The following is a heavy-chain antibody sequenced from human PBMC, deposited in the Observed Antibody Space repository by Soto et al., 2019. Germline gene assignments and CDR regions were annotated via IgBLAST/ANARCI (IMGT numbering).Heavy chain of an antibody. CDR1: GFAFNIYA. CDR3: AKDRNHYGSGSYFDY. J-gene: IGHJ4*02. D-gene: IGHD3-10*01. V-gene: IGHV3-23*01. Sequence: EVQLLESGGGLVQPGGSLRVSCAASGFAFNIYAMSWVRPAPGKGLEWGSVISGSADSTNYADSVKGRFTISRDNSKNTVYLQMNSLRVEDTAVYYCAKDRNHYGSGSYFDYWGQGTLVTVSS. CDR2: ISGSADST.